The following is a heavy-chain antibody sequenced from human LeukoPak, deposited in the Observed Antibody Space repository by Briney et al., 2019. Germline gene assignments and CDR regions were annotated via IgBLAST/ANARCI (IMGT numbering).Heavy chain of an antibody. V-gene: IGHV4-38-2*02. J-gene: IGHJ6*03. Sequence: SETLSLTXTVSGYSISSGYYWGWIRQPPGKGLEWIGSIYHSGSTYYNPSLKSRVTISVDTSKNQFSLKLSSVTAADTAVYYCARGGRDTSKYYDFWSGSNRLYYYYYIDVWGKRTTVTVSS. CDR1: GYSISSGYY. CDR3: ARGGRDTSKYYDFWSGSNRLYYYYYIDV. CDR2: IYHSGST. D-gene: IGHD3-3*01.